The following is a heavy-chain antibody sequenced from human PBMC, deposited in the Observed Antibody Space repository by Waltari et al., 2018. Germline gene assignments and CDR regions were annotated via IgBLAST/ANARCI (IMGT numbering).Heavy chain of an antibody. CDR2: INPNRGGT. J-gene: IGHJ4*02. D-gene: IGHD2-2*01. CDR1: GYTFTGYY. V-gene: IGHV1-2*02. Sequence: QVQLVQSGAEVKKPGASVKVSCKASGYTFTGYYMHWVRQAPGQGLEWMGWINPNRGGTKYAQKCHGRVTMTRDTSISTAYRELSRLRSDDTAVYYCARGDCSSTSCYAEAFDYWGQGTLVTVSS. CDR3: ARGDCSSTSCYAEAFDY.